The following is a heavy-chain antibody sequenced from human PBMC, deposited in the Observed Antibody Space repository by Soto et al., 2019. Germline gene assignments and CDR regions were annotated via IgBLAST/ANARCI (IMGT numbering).Heavy chain of an antibody. D-gene: IGHD3-3*01. J-gene: IGHJ4*02. V-gene: IGHV5-51*01. Sequence: GESLKISCKGSGYSFTSYWIGWVRQMPGKGLEWMGIIYPGDSDTTYSPSFQGQVTISTDKSISTAYLQWSSLKASDTAIYYCARRLLDDFWSGYFSEFDYWGQGTLVTVSS. CDR2: IYPGDSDT. CDR3: ARRLLDDFWSGYFSEFDY. CDR1: GYSFTSYW.